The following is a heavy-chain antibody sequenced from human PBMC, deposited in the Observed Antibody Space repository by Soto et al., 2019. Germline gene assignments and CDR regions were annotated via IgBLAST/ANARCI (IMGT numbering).Heavy chain of an antibody. CDR1: GFIFSTYW. CDR2: INQDGSAE. D-gene: IGHD2-2*01. CDR3: ARGGARSFTSGPEY. J-gene: IGHJ4*02. V-gene: IGHV3-7*01. Sequence: EEQLVESGGDLVQPGGSLRLSCAASGFIFSTYWMNWVRQAPGKGLEWVANINQDGSAEYYVDSVKGRFTSSRDNARNSLYLQMSSLRAEDTAVYYCARGGARSFTSGPEYGGQGILVTVSA.